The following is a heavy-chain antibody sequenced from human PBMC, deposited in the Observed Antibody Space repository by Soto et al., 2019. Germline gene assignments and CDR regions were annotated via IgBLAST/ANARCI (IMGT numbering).Heavy chain of an antibody. CDR2: VYYSGST. CDR3: GRLEGLATISYYFDY. J-gene: IGHJ4*02. V-gene: IGHV4-39*01. D-gene: IGHD3-9*01. CDR1: GGSVNSSSYY. Sequence: PSETLYLTCTVSGGSVNSSSYYWGWVRQPPGKGLEWIGSVYYSGSTYYNPSLESRVTISVDKSKNQFSLKLMSLSAADTAVYYCGRLEGLATISYYFDYWGQGALVTVSS.